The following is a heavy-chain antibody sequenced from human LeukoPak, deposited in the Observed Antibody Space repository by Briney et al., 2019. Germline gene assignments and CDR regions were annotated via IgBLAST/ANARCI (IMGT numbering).Heavy chain of an antibody. J-gene: IGHJ5*02. CDR3: ARGSLYYYDSSGYSNWFDP. CDR2: IYYSGST. V-gene: IGHV4-39*07. D-gene: IGHD3-22*01. CDR1: GGSISSSSYY. Sequence: SETLSLTCTVYGGSISSSSYYWGWIRQPPGKGLEWIGSIYYSGSTYYNPSLKSRVTISVDTSKNQFSLKLSSVTAADTAVYYCARGSLYYYDSSGYSNWFDPWGQGTLVTVSS.